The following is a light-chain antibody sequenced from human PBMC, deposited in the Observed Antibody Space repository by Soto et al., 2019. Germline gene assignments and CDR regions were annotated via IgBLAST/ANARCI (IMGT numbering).Light chain of an antibody. V-gene: IGKV1-33*01. J-gene: IGKJ3*01. CDR2: DAS. CDR1: QDITSY. CDR3: QHCDYLPI. Sequence: DIQMTQSPSSLSASVGDRVTITCQASQDITSYLNWYQHKPVKAPKLLIYDASILEAGVPPRFSGSGSGTDFNLTISSLQPEDVATYYCQHCDYLPIFGPGTTVDFK.